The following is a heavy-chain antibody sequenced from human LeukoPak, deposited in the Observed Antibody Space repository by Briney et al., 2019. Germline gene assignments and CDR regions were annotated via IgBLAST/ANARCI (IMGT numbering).Heavy chain of an antibody. J-gene: IGHJ4*02. V-gene: IGHV4-59*01. CDR3: ARNLIPEQLVLNF. CDR1: GGSISSYY. D-gene: IGHD6-13*01. Sequence: SETLSLTCTVSGGSISSYYWSWIRQPPGKGLEWIGYIYYSGSTNYNPSLKSRVTMSVDTSKNQFSLNLRSVTPEDTAVYYCARNLIPEQLVLNFWGQGTLVTVSS. CDR2: IYYSGST.